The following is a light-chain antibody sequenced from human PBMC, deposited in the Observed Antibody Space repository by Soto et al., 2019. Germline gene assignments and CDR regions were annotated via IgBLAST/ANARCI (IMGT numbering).Light chain of an antibody. J-gene: IGKJ1*01. CDR3: QQGNTWPWT. CDR1: QSFNSIY. Sequence: EIVLTQSPGTLSLSPGERATLSCRASQSFNSIYLAWYQQKPGQAPRLLIYGASSRATGIPGRFSGSGSGTDFTLIISSLEPEDFAFYYCQQGNTWPWTFGQGTKVDIK. V-gene: IGKV3D-20*02. CDR2: GAS.